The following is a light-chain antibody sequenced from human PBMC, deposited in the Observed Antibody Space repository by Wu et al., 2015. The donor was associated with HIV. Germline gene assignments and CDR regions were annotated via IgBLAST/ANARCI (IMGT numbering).Light chain of an antibody. J-gene: IGKJ4*01. V-gene: IGKV3-15*01. CDR1: QSVSSD. CDR3: QQYVGAPLI. CDR2: SAF. Sequence: EIVMTQSPATLSVSPGERATLSCRASQSVSSDLVWYQQKPGQAPRLLMYSAFTRATGIPARFSGSGSGTEFTLTINRLEPEDFAVYFCQQYVGAPLIFGGGTNIEIK.